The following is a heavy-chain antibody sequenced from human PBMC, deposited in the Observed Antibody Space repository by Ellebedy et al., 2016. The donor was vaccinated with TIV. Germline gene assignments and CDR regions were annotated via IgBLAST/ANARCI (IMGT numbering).Heavy chain of an antibody. CDR1: GGSISSSSSY. J-gene: IGHJ1*01. D-gene: IGHD3-22*01. CDR2: IYYSGDT. V-gene: IGHV4-39*01. CDR3: ARHGVPWDFYDNSGYSN. Sequence: SETLSLTCTVSGGSISSSSSYWDWIRQPPGTGLEWIGTIYYSGDTHYNPSLKSRVTIYVDTSKNQFSLRLNSGTAADTAVYYCARHGVPWDFYDNSGYSNWGQGTLVTVSS.